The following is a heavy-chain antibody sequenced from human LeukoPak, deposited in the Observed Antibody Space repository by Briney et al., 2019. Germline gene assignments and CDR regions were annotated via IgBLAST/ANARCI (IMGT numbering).Heavy chain of an antibody. CDR1: GGSFSGYY. Sequence: PSETLSLTCAVYGGSFSGYYWSWIRQPPGKGLEWIGEINHSGSTNYNPSLKSRVTISVDTSKNQFSLKLSSVTAADTAVYYCARDRFGELLWVFDYWGQGTLVTVSS. D-gene: IGHD3-10*01. CDR2: INHSGST. CDR3: ARDRFGELLWVFDY. V-gene: IGHV4-34*01. J-gene: IGHJ4*02.